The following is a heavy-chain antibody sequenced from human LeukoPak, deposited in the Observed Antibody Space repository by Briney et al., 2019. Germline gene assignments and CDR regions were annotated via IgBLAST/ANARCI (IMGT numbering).Heavy chain of an antibody. J-gene: IGHJ4*02. CDR2: IYYTGSP. Sequence: SETLSLTCSVSGGSVSGYYWSWIRQFPGKRLEWIGHIYYTGSPFSNPPLQSRVSLSLDTSKNQLFLRLTSVTAADTAVYYCAREEGSGTSIDYWGQGTLVTVSS. CDR3: AREEGSGTSIDY. CDR1: GGSVSGYY. D-gene: IGHD1-26*01. V-gene: IGHV4-59*02.